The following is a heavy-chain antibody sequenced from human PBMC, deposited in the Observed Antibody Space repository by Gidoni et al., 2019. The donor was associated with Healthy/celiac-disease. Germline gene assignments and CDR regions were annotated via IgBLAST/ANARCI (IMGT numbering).Heavy chain of an antibody. Sequence: QVLLPESGPGLVKPSEKRSLTWTVSGGSVRRGSYYWSWIRQPPGKGLEWIEYIYYSGSTNYNPSLKSRVTISVDTSKNQFSLKLSSVTAADTAVYYCASNGSGSYGYYYYGMDVWGQGTTVTVSS. V-gene: IGHV4-61*01. CDR2: IYYSGST. CDR3: ASNGSGSYGYYYYGMDV. D-gene: IGHD3-10*01. CDR1: GGSVRRGSYY. J-gene: IGHJ6*02.